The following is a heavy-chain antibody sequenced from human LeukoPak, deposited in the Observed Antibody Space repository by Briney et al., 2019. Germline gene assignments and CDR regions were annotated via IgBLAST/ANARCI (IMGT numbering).Heavy chain of an antibody. CDR2: ISSSGSTI. CDR1: GFTFSDYY. CDR3: ARDLRTSCCPDAFDI. Sequence: PGGSLRLSCAASGFTFSDYYMSWIRQAPGMGLEWVSYISSSGSTIYYADSVKGRFTISRDNAKNSLYLQMNSLRAEDTAVYYCARDLRTSCCPDAFDIWGQGTMVTVSS. D-gene: IGHD2-2*01. V-gene: IGHV3-11*01. J-gene: IGHJ3*02.